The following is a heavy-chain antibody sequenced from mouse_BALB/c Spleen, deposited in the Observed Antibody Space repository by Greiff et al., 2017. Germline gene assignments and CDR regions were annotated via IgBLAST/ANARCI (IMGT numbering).Heavy chain of an antibody. D-gene: IGHD2-2*01. CDR3: ATWLRRAWFAY. V-gene: IGHV3-2*02. CDR2: ISYSGST. Sequence: DVQLQESGPGLVKPSQSLSLTCTVTGYSITSDYAWNWIRQFPGNKLEWMGYISYSGSTSYNPSLKSRISITRDTSKNQFFLQLNSVTTEDTATYYCATWLRRAWFAYWGQGTLVTVSA. CDR1: GYSITSDYA. J-gene: IGHJ3*01.